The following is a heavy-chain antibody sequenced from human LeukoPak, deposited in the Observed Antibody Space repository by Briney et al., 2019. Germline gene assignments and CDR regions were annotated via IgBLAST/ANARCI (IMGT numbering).Heavy chain of an antibody. CDR1: GYTFTSYG. Sequence: ASVKVSCKASGYTFTSYGISWVRQAPGQGLEWMGWISAYNGNTNYAQKLQGRVTMTTDTSTSTAYMELRSLRSDDTAVYYCVRAEYYYGSGSYLAFLDYYYYGMDVWGQGTTVTVSS. CDR2: ISAYNGNT. V-gene: IGHV1-18*01. D-gene: IGHD3-10*01. CDR3: VRAEYYYGSGSYLAFLDYYYYGMDV. J-gene: IGHJ6*02.